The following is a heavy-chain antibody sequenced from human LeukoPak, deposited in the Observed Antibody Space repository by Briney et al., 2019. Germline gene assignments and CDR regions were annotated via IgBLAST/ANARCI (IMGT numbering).Heavy chain of an antibody. CDR1: GYTFTSYG. V-gene: IGHV1-18*01. J-gene: IGHJ6*03. CDR3: ARDSGQRPHYYYYYYMDV. Sequence: ASVKVSCKASGYTFTSYGISWVRQAPGQGLEWMGWISAYNGNTNYAQKLQGRVTMTTDTSTSTAYMELRSLRSDDTAVYYCARDSGQRPHYYYYYYMDVWGKGTTVTVSS. D-gene: IGHD5-12*01. CDR2: ISAYNGNT.